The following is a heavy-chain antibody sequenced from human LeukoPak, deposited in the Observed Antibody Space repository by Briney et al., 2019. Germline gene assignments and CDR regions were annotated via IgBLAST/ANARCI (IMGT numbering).Heavy chain of an antibody. J-gene: IGHJ6*03. Sequence: GGSLRLSCAASGFTFSSYSMNWVRQAPGKGLEWVSYISSSSTIYYADSVKGRFTISRDNAKNSLYLQMNSLRAEDTAVYYCARGPPPYYMDVWGKGTTVTVSS. CDR1: GFTFSSYS. V-gene: IGHV3-48*01. CDR3: ARGPPPYYMDV. CDR2: ISSSSTI.